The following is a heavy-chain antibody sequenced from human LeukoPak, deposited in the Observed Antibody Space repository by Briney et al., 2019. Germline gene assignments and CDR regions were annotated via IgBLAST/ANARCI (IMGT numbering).Heavy chain of an antibody. CDR1: GFTFSSYA. D-gene: IGHD3-22*01. V-gene: IGHV3-23*01. J-gene: IGHJ4*02. CDR2: ISGNGGST. Sequence: GGSLRLSCAASGFTFSSYAMNWVRQAPGKGLEWVSAISGNGGSTYYADSVKGRFTISRDNSKNTLYLQMNSLRAEDTAVYYCAKDYYYDSSGPNDYWGQGTLVTVSS. CDR3: AKDYYYDSSGPNDY.